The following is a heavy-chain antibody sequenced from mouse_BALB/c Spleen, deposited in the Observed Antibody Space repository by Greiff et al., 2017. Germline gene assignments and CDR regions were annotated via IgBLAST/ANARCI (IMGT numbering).Heavy chain of an antibody. CDR1: GFTFSSYT. V-gene: IGHV5-12-2*01. CDR3: ARHSGTATVYYYAMDY. J-gene: IGHJ4*01. CDR2: ISNGGGST. Sequence: DVKLVESGGGLVQPGGSLKLSCAASGFTFSSYTMSWVRQTPEKRLEWVAYISNGGGSTYYPDTVKGRFTISRDNAKNTLYLQMSSLKSEDTAMYYCARHSGTATVYYYAMDYWGQGTSVTVSS. D-gene: IGHD1-2*01.